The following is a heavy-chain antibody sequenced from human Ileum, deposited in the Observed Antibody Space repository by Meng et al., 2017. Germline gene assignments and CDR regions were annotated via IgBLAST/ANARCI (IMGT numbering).Heavy chain of an antibody. Sequence: SGPTLVKPTQTLTLTCTFSGFSLSTSVVGVGWIRQSPGKALEWLALIYWDDDKRYSPSLKSRLTITKDTSKNQVVLTMTNMGPVDTATYYCAHSDSRGYLSDYWGQGTLVTVSS. CDR2: IYWDDDK. D-gene: IGHD3-22*01. J-gene: IGHJ4*02. V-gene: IGHV2-5*02. CDR1: GFSLSTSVVG. CDR3: AHSDSRGYLSDY.